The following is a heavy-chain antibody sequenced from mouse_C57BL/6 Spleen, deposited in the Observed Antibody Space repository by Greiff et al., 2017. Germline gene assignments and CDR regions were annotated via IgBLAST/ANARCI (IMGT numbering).Heavy chain of an antibody. J-gene: IGHJ1*03. CDR2: ISYDGST. CDR1: GYSITSGYY. D-gene: IGHD2-1*01. CDR3: ARALYYGNYVWYFDV. V-gene: IGHV3-6*01. Sequence: EVKLQESGPGLVKPSQSLSLTCSVTGYSITSGYYWNWIRQFPGNKLEWMGYISYDGSTNYNPSLKNRISITRDTSKNQFFLKLNSVTTEDTATYYCARALYYGNYVWYFDVWGTGTTVTVSS.